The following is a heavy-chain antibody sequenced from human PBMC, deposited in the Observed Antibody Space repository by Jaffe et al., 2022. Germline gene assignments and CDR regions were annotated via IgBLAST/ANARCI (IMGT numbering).Heavy chain of an antibody. Sequence: QVQLQQWGAGLLKPSETLSLTCAVYGGSFSGYYWSWIRQPPGKGLEWIGEINHSGSTNYNPSLKSRVTISVDTSKNQFSLKLSSVTAADTAVYYCARGRAYYDILTGHLPYYYYYYMDVWGKGTTVTVSS. V-gene: IGHV4-34*01. D-gene: IGHD3-9*01. CDR3: ARGRAYYDILTGHLPYYYYYYMDV. CDR2: INHSGST. J-gene: IGHJ6*03. CDR1: GGSFSGYY.